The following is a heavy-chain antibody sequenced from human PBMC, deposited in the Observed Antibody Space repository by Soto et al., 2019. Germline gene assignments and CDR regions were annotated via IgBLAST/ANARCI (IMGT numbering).Heavy chain of an antibody. CDR1: GGAVSSGSYY. CDR2: IYYSGNT. V-gene: IGHV4-61*01. CDR3: ARDPPLFAGTTSV. Sequence: QVQLQESGPGLVKPSETLSLTCTVSGGAVSSGSYYWSWFRQPPGKGLEWIGYIYYSGNTNYNPSLKCRVTISVDTYKNQFSLKLSSVTAADTAVYYCARDPPLFAGTTSVWGQGPTVTVSS. J-gene: IGHJ6*02. D-gene: IGHD1-7*01.